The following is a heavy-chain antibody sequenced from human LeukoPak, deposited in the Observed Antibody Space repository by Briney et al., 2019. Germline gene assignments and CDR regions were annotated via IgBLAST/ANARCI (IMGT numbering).Heavy chain of an antibody. Sequence: GGSLRLSCAASGFNLSDYYMTWIRQAPGKGLEWVSYISRSDSTIYYADSVKGRFTISRDNAKNSLYLQMNSLRAEDTAVYYCARDREQWLGRRLFDSWGQGTLVTVSS. CDR1: GFNLSDYY. D-gene: IGHD6-19*01. CDR3: ARDREQWLGRRLFDS. V-gene: IGHV3-11*01. J-gene: IGHJ5*01. CDR2: ISRSDSTI.